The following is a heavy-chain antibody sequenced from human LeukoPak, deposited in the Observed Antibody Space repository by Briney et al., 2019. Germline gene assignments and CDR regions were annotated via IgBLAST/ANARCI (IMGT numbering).Heavy chain of an antibody. CDR2: IYSGGST. J-gene: IGHJ4*02. Sequence: GGSLRLSCAASGFNVSGNYMSWVRQAPGKGLEWVSIIYSGGSTFYADSVKGRFTISRDNSKNTLYLHMSSLRAEDTAVYYCASIAVAGIWGQGTLVTVSS. D-gene: IGHD6-19*01. CDR3: ASIAVAGI. V-gene: IGHV3-53*01. CDR1: GFNVSGNY.